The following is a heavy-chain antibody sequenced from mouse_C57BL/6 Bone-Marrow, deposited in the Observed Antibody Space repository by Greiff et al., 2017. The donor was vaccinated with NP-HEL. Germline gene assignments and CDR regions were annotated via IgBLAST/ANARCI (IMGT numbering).Heavy chain of an antibody. J-gene: IGHJ4*01. CDR1: GYTFTSYW. Sequence: QVQLQQPGAELVRPGSSVKLSCKASGYTFTSYWMHWVKQRPIQGLEWIGNIDPSDSETHYNQKFKDKATLTVDKSSSTAYMQLSSLTSEDSAVYYCARGPRYYYGSSYAMDYWGQGTSVTVSS. V-gene: IGHV1-52*01. D-gene: IGHD1-1*01. CDR2: IDPSDSET. CDR3: ARGPRYYYGSSYAMDY.